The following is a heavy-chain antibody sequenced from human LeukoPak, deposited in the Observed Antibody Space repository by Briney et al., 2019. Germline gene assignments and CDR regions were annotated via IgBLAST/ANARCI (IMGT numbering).Heavy chain of an antibody. Sequence: PGGSLRLSCAASGFTFSSYAMSWVRQAPGKGLEWVSAISGSGGSTYYADSVKGRFTISRDNSKNTLYLQMNGLRAEDTAVYYCAKDSYLLIYGSGSYPLDYWGQGTLVTVSS. J-gene: IGHJ4*02. CDR1: GFTFSSYA. CDR2: ISGSGGST. CDR3: AKDSYLLIYGSGSYPLDY. V-gene: IGHV3-23*01. D-gene: IGHD3-10*01.